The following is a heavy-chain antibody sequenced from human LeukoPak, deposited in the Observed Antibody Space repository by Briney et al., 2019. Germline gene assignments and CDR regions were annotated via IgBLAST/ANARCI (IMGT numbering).Heavy chain of an antibody. V-gene: IGHV3-23*01. J-gene: IGHJ6*02. CDR3: AKGPTYYYDSSGYFSTTYGMDV. CDR2: ISGSGGST. CDR1: GFTFSSYA. D-gene: IGHD3-22*01. Sequence: GGSLRLSCAASGFTFSSYAMSWVRQAPGKGLEWVSAISGSGGSTYYADSVKGRFTISRDNSKNTLYLQMNGLRAEDTAVYYCAKGPTYYYDSSGYFSTTYGMDVRGQGTTVTVSS.